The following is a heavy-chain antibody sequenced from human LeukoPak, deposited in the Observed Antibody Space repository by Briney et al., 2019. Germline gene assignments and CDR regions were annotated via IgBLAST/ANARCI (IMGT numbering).Heavy chain of an antibody. CDR1: GGSISSYY. CDR2: IYHSGST. CDR3: ARGGGSTEFAY. D-gene: IGHD5-12*01. J-gene: IGHJ4*02. Sequence: PSETLSLTCTVSGGSISSYYWSWIRQPPGKGLEWIGYIYHSGSTYYNPSLKSRVTISVDRSKNQFSLKLSSVTAADTAVYYCARGGGSTEFAYWGQGTLVTVSS. V-gene: IGHV4-59*12.